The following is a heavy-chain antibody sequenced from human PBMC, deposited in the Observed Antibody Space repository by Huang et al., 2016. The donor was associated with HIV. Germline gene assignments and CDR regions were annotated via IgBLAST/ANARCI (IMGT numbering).Heavy chain of an antibody. CDR2: VSNDDKNK. CDR1: GFSFNDYG. D-gene: IGHD6-19*01. Sequence: QVQLVESGGGVVQPGTSLKGSCVASGFSFNDYGMHWVRQDPGKGMGWVAVVSNDDKNKFYADSVKGRFAIYRDKSKKTLYLEIFSLKSEDTAVYYCVKDGCSSGWCLDHWGQGTLVTVSS. J-gene: IGHJ4*02. V-gene: IGHV3-30*18. CDR3: VKDGCSSGWCLDH.